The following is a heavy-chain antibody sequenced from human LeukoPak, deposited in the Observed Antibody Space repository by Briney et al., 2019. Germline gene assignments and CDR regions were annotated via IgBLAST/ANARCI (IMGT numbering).Heavy chain of an antibody. Sequence: GRSLRLSCAASGFTFSSYGMHWVRQAPGKGLEWVAVIWFDGSNNYYADSVKGRFTISRDNSKNTLYLHMNSLRAEDTAIYYCARASGWYRDYWGQGTLVTVSS. CDR2: IWFDGSNN. D-gene: IGHD6-19*01. J-gene: IGHJ4*02. V-gene: IGHV3-33*01. CDR3: ARASGWYRDY. CDR1: GFTFSSYG.